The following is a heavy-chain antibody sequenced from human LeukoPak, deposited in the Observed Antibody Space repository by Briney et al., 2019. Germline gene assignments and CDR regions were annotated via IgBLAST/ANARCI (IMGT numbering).Heavy chain of an antibody. CDR3: ATVPLEWNGLRRYYYGSGSRGALDY. CDR2: IIPIFGTA. J-gene: IGHJ4*02. V-gene: IGHV1-69*06. CDR1: GGTFSSYA. Sequence: ASVKVSCKASGGTFSSYAISWVRQAPGQGLEWMGGIIPIFGTANYAQKFQGRVTMTEDTSTDTAYMELSSLRSEDTAVYYCATVPLEWNGLRRYYYGSGSRGALDYWGQGTLVTVSS. D-gene: IGHD3-10*01.